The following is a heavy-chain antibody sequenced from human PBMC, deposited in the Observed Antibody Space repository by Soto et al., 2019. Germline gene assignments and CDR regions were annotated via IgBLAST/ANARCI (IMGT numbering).Heavy chain of an antibody. J-gene: IGHJ4*02. Sequence: GGSLRLSCAASGFTFSSYAMSWVRQAPGKGLEWVSAISGSGGSTYYADSVKGRFTISRDNSKNTLYLQMNSLRAEDTAVYYCVRVPISGYPKYYFDYWGQGTLVTVSS. V-gene: IGHV3-23*01. D-gene: IGHD3-22*01. CDR2: ISGSGGST. CDR1: GFTFSSYA. CDR3: VRVPISGYPKYYFDY.